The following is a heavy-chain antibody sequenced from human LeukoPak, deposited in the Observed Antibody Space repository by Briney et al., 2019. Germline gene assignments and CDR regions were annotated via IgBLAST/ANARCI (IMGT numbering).Heavy chain of an antibody. V-gene: IGHV3-48*03. D-gene: IGHD5-18*01. CDR2: ISSSGSTI. J-gene: IGHJ4*02. CDR3: ARGGFRGYSYGYSDY. CDR1: GFTFSSYE. Sequence: GGSLRLSXAASGFTFSSYEMNWVRQAPGKGLEWVSYISSSGSTIYYADSVKGRFTISRDNAKNSLYLQMNSLRAEDTAVYYCARGGFRGYSYGYSDYWGQGTLVTVSS.